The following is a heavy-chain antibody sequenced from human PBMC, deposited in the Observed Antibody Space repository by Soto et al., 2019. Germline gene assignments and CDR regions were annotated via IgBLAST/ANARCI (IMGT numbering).Heavy chain of an antibody. CDR1: GGDIGSHY. V-gene: IGHV4-4*07. J-gene: IGHJ5*02. D-gene: IGHD3-3*01. CDR2: IYSSGNT. CDR3: ARGQRFSDWFDP. Sequence: SLTLSLTYSISGGDIGSHYWTWIMQPAGKGLEWIGRIYSSGNTKYNPSLQSRGNMSLDTSKNRFSLRLESVTAANTAFYFCARGQRFSDWFDPWAQGTSVTGFS.